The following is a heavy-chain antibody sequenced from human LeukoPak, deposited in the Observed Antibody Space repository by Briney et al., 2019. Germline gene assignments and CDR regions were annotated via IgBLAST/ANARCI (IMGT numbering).Heavy chain of an antibody. V-gene: IGHV3-23*01. J-gene: IGHJ4*02. Sequence: GSLRLSCAASGISFRNYAMSWVRQAPARGPEWVSSLRGNDETFYADSVKGRFTLSRDNSKNTLYLQMNSLRAEDTAVYYCARWGSGTGGWGQGTLVTVSS. D-gene: IGHD3-10*01. CDR1: GISFRNYA. CDR2: LRGNDET. CDR3: ARWGSGTGG.